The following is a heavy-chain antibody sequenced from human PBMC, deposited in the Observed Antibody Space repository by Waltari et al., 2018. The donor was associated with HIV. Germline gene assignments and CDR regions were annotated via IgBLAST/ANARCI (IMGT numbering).Heavy chain of an antibody. CDR3: ARAPGGARLRSRGFDY. D-gene: IGHD4-17*01. CDR2: IYYSGST. V-gene: IGHV4-59*08. J-gene: IGHJ4*02. Sequence: QVQLQESGPGLVKPSETLSLTCTVSGGSISSYYWSWIRQPPGKGLEWIGYIYYSGSTNYNPSLKSRVTISVDTSKNQFSLKLSSVTAADTAVYYCARAPGGARLRSRGFDYWGQGTLVTVSS. CDR1: GGSISSYY.